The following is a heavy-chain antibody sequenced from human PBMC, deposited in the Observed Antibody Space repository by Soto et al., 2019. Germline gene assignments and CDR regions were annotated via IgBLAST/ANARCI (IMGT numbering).Heavy chain of an antibody. J-gene: IGHJ5*01. CDR1: GGSVRAPDW. CDR2: VHISGHR. D-gene: IGHD1-1*01. CDR3: ARVRQGCSANNCYFDP. Sequence: QVHLQESGPGLVAPSGTLSLTCTLSGGSVRAPDWWNWVRQSPDKGLEWIAEVHISGHRNYNPSLRSRVSVSIDRSKNQFYLNLNSVTAADTAIYYCARVRQGCSANNCYFDPWGQGTQVTISS. V-gene: IGHV4-4*02.